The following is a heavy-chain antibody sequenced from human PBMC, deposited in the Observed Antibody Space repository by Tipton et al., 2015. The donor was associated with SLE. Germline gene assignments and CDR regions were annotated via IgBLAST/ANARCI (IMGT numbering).Heavy chain of an antibody. V-gene: IGHV3-30*04. CDR2: ISYDGSNK. J-gene: IGHJ3*02. CDR3: ARAAKWVDAFEI. Sequence: SLRLSCAASGFTFSNYAMHWVRQAPGKGLEWVAVISYDGSNKYYADSVKGRFTISRDNSKNTLYLQMNSLRAEDTAMYYCARAAKWVDAFEIWGQGTMVTVSA. CDR1: GFTFSNYA. D-gene: IGHD1-26*01.